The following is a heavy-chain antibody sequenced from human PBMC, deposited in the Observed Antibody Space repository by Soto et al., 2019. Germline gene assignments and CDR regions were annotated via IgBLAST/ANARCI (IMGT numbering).Heavy chain of an antibody. CDR1: GFNFANYA. CDR3: AQVAIVGVVVEYFDH. CDR2: ISSTGRRT. D-gene: IGHD3-3*02. V-gene: IGHV3-23*01. J-gene: IGHJ4*02. Sequence: EVQLLESGGGLVQPGGSLRLSCGSSGFNFANYAMGWDRQAPGKGLEWVSGISSTGRRTYYADSVRGRFSISRDNSKNTVDLQINSLRAEDTAVYYCAQVAIVGVVVEYFDHWGQGSLVIVSS.